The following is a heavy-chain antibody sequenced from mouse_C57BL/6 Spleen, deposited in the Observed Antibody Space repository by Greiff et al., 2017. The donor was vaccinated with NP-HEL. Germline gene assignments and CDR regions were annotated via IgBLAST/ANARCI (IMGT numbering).Heavy chain of an antibody. D-gene: IGHD2-4*01. CDR1: GFNIKDYY. Sequence: EVQLQQSGAELVKPGASVKLSCTASGFNIKDYYMHWVKQRTEQGLEWIGRIDPEDGDTKYAPKFQGKATITADTSSNKAYLQLSSLTSEDTAVYYCARGCDYDEGAAYWGQGTLVTVSA. CDR3: ARGCDYDEGAAY. CDR2: IDPEDGDT. V-gene: IGHV14-2*01. J-gene: IGHJ3*01.